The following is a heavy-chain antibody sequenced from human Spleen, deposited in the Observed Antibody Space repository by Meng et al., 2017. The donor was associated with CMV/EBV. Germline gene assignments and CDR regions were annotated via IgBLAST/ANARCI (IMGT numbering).Heavy chain of an antibody. CDR2: IRYDGSNK. J-gene: IGHJ3*02. Sequence: GESLKISCAASGFTFGPYSMNWVRQAPGKGLEWVAFIRYDGSNKYYADSVKGRFTISRDNSKNTLYLQMNSLRAEDTAVYYCAKDTYCSSTSCYTEGDAFDIWGQGTMVTVSS. V-gene: IGHV3-30*02. D-gene: IGHD2-2*02. CDR3: AKDTYCSSTSCYTEGDAFDI. CDR1: GFTFGPYS.